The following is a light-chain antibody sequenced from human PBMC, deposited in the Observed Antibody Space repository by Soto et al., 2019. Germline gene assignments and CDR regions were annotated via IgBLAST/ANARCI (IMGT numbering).Light chain of an antibody. Sequence: DIQLTQPPSFLFASVGDRVPITCRASRAFSSNLAWYQQKPGKAPKLLIYAASTLQSGVPSRFSGSGSGTEFTLTISSLQPEDFATYYCQQLNSYPVTFGPGTKVDIK. CDR3: QQLNSYPVT. V-gene: IGKV1-9*01. J-gene: IGKJ3*01. CDR2: AAS. CDR1: RAFSSN.